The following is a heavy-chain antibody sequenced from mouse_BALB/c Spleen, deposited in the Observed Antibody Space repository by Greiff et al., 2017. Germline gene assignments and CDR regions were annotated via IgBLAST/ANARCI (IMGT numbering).Heavy chain of an antibody. J-gene: IGHJ3*01. CDR1: GFNIKDYY. CDR3: KGGLRPFAY. CDR2: IDPENGDT. V-gene: IGHV14-4*02. Sequence: EVQLQQSGAELVRPGASVKLSCTASGFNIKDYYMHWVKQRPEQGLEWIGWIDPENGDTEYAPKFQGKATMTADTSSNTAYLQLSSLTSEDTAVYYCKGGLRPFAYWGQGTLVTVSA. D-gene: IGHD2-2*01.